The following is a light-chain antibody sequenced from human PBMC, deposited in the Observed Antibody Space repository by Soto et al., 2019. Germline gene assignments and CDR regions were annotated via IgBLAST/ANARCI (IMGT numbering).Light chain of an antibody. CDR1: QGISSS. V-gene: IGKV1D-13*01. J-gene: IGKJ1*01. CDR3: QQFNNYPWT. Sequence: AIQLTQSPSSLSASVGNRVTIACRASQGISSSLAWYQQKPGKAPELLIYSASSLQSGVSSRFSGSGSGTDFTLTISSLQPEDFAPHYCQQFNNYPWTFGQGTKVEIK. CDR2: SAS.